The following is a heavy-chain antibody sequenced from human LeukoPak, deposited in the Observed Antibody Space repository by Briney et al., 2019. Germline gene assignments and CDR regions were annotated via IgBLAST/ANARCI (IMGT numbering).Heavy chain of an antibody. CDR2: INPNSGGT. V-gene: IGHV1-2*02. J-gene: IGHJ4*02. CDR3: ARDPQYSGSYGDY. CDR1: GYTFTGYY. Sequence: PGASVKVSCKASGYTFTGYYMHWVRQAPGQGLEWMGWINPNSGGTNYAQKFQGRVTMTRDTSISTAYMELRSLRSDDTAVYYCARDPQYSGSYGDYWGQGTLVTVSS. D-gene: IGHD1-26*01.